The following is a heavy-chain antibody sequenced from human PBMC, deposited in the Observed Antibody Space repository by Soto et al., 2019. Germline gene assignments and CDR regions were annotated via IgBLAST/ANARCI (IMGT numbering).Heavy chain of an antibody. D-gene: IGHD3-9*01. Sequence: SVKVSCKASGGTFSSYAISWVRQAPGQGLEWMGGIIPIFGTANYAQKFQGRVTITADESTSTAYMELSSLRSEDTAVYYCARQYDILTPSMYYFDYWGQGTLVTVSS. CDR1: GGTFSSYA. CDR3: ARQYDILTPSMYYFDY. CDR2: IIPIFGTA. J-gene: IGHJ4*02. V-gene: IGHV1-69*13.